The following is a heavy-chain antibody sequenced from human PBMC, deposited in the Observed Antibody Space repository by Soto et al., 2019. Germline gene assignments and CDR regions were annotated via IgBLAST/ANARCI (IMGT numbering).Heavy chain of an antibody. CDR1: GYTFTSYG. CDR2: ISTYNGYT. V-gene: IGHV1-18*01. CDR3: ARDWFCSGGSCYDRFDP. Sequence: ASVKVSCKASGYTFTSYGISWVRQAPGQGLEWMGWISTYNGYTKYVQRLQGRVTMTTDTSTITAYMELRSLRSDDTAVYYCARDWFCSGGSCYDRFDPWGQGTLVTVSS. D-gene: IGHD2-15*01. J-gene: IGHJ5*02.